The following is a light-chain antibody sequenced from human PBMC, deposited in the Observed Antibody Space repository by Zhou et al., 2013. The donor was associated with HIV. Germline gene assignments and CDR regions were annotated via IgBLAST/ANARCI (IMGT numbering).Light chain of an antibody. CDR1: QTITTK. J-gene: IGKJ4*01. Sequence: EVVITQSPAHPVCFSRGNVTLSCRASQTITTKLAWYQQKPGQAPRLLIYGASTRATDVPVRFSGSGSGTEFTLTISSLQSEDFAVYYCQQYNNWPPLTFGGGTKVEIK. V-gene: IGKV3-15*01. CDR3: QQYNNWPPLT. CDR2: GAS.